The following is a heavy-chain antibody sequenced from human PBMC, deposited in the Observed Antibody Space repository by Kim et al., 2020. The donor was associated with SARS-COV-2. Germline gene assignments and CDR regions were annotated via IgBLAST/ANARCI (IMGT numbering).Heavy chain of an antibody. Sequence: SETLSLTCAVYGGSFSGYYWSWIRQPPGKGLEWIGEINHSGSTNYNPSLKSRVTISVDTSKNQFSLKLSSVTAADTAVYYCARCRSGGRFDYWGQGTLVTVSS. CDR1: GGSFSGYY. V-gene: IGHV4-34*01. D-gene: IGHD1-26*01. CDR3: ARCRSGGRFDY. CDR2: INHSGST. J-gene: IGHJ4*02.